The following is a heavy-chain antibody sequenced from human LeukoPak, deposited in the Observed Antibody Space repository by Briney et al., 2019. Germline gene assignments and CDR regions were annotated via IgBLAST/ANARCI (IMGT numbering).Heavy chain of an antibody. CDR3: ARVPQDKPPCYWYFDL. Sequence: PSQTLSLTCTVSGGSISSGSYYWSWIRQPAGKGLEWIGRIYTSGSTNYNPSLKSRVTISVDTSKNQFSLKLSSVTAADTAVYYCARVPQDKPPCYWYFDLWGRGTLVTVSS. CDR2: IYTSGST. V-gene: IGHV4-61*02. CDR1: GGSISSGSYY. J-gene: IGHJ2*01. D-gene: IGHD2-15*01.